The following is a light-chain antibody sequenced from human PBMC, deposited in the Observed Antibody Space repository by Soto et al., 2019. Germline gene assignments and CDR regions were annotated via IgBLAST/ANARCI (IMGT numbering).Light chain of an antibody. CDR2: EVS. CDR1: SSDVGGYNY. V-gene: IGLV2-14*01. Sequence: QSALTQPASVSGSPGQSITISCTGTSSDVGGYNYVSWYQHHPGKAPKLMIYEVSNRPSGVSNRFSGSKSGNTASLTISGLQAEDEADFYCSSYTSSSTRVFGGGPSSPS. J-gene: IGLJ3*02. CDR3: SSYTSSSTRV.